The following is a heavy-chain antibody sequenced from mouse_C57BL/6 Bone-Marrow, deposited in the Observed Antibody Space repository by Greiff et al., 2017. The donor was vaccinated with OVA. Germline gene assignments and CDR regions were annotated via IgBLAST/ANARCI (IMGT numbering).Heavy chain of an antibody. D-gene: IGHD2-4*01. CDR1: GYTFTSYW. J-gene: IGHJ2*01. V-gene: IGHV1-52*01. CDR3: ARRGGGNDYGY. CDR2: IDPSDSET. Sequence: QVQLQQPGAELVRPGSSVKLSCKASGYTFTSYWMHWVKQRPIQGLEWIGNIDPSDSETHYNQKFTDKAPLTVDKSSSTAYMQLSSLTSEDSAVYYCARRGGGNDYGYWGQGTTLTVSS.